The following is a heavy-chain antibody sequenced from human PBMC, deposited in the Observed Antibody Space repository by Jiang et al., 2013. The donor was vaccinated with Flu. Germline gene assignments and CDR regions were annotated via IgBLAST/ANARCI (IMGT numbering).Heavy chain of an antibody. CDR2: IKQDGREK. D-gene: IGHD3-10*01. CDR1: GFTFSSYW. Sequence: PGGPVRLSCAASGFTFSSYWMSWVRQAPGKGLEWVANIKQDGREKYYVDSVKGRFTISRDNAKNSLYLQMNSLRAEDTAVYYCARDRGDGDYTDYWGQGTLVTVSS. CDR3: ARDRGDGDYTDY. V-gene: IGHV3-7*03. J-gene: IGHJ4*02.